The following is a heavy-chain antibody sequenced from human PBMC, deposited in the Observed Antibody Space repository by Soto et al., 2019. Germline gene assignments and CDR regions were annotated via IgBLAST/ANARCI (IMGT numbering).Heavy chain of an antibody. CDR3: AKKLGSDPFGSYGLGV. CDR2: IIPISSTT. J-gene: IGHJ6*02. D-gene: IGHD7-27*01. Sequence: QVELVQSGAEVKKPGSSVKVSCKASGGNFITFAISWVRQAPGQGLEWMGEIIPISSTTKSAHKFQDRVTISADGSSSTVHMGLRSLESADTAFYFCAKKLGSDPFGSYGLGVWGQGTTVTVSS. CDR1: GGNFITFA. V-gene: IGHV1-69*01.